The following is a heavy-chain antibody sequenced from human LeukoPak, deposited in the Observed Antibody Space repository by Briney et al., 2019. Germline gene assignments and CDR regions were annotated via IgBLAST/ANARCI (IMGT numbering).Heavy chain of an antibody. Sequence: GGSLRLSCAASGFIFSNYAMSWVRQAPGKGLAWVSSISASATYYADSVKGRFTISRDNSKNTLYLQMNSLRAEDTAVYYCAKLGSTIWWFDYWGQGTLVTVSS. D-gene: IGHD2-2*01. J-gene: IGHJ4*02. V-gene: IGHV3-23*01. CDR2: ISASAT. CDR3: AKLGSTIWWFDY. CDR1: GFIFSNYA.